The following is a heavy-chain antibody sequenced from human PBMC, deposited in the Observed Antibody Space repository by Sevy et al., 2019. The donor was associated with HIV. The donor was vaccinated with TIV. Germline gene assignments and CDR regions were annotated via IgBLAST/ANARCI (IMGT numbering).Heavy chain of an antibody. Sequence: GGSLRLSCAASEISFSDYYMSWIRQTPGKVLEWISYISSGGSIIYYADSVKGRFTISRDNAKNSLYLQMNSLRAEDTAVYYCTRVRYNYGSYYFDYWGQGTLVTVSS. V-gene: IGHV3-11*01. CDR3: TRVRYNYGSYYFDY. J-gene: IGHJ4*02. CDR2: ISSGGSII. CDR1: EISFSDYY. D-gene: IGHD1-1*01.